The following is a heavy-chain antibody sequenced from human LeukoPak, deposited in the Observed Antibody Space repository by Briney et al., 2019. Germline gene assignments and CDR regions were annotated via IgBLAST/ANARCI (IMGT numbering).Heavy chain of an antibody. CDR2: INHSGST. CDR3: ASLWGPVPGTWFDP. CDR1: GDSFSGYY. Sequence: SETLSLTCSVSGDSFSGYYWSWIRQPPGKGLEWIGEINHSGSTNYNPSLKSRVTISVDTSKNQFSLKLSSVTAADTAVYYCASLWGPVPGTWFDPWGQGTLVTVSS. D-gene: IGHD1-14*01. J-gene: IGHJ5*02. V-gene: IGHV4-34*01.